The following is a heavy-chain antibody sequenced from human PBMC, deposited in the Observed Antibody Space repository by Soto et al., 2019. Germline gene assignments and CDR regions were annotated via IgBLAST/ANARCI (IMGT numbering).Heavy chain of an antibody. V-gene: IGHV3-30-3*01. D-gene: IGHD3-3*01. CDR2: ISYDGSNK. Sequence: PGVSLRLSCAASGFTFSNYAMNWVRQAPGKGLEWVALISYDGSNKYYADSVKGRFTISRDIAKNTIYLQMNSLRAEDTAVYYCGKCKELGVVRYGLDAWGQGTTVSVSS. J-gene: IGHJ6*02. CDR1: GFTFSNYA. CDR3: GKCKELGVVRYGLDA.